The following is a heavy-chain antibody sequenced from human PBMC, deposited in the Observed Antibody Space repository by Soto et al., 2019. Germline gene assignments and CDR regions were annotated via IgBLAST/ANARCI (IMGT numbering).Heavy chain of an antibody. CDR2: FDPEIGET. CDR1: GYTLTELS. J-gene: IGHJ3*02. Sequence: ASVKVSCKVSGYTLTELSTHWLRQAPGKGLEWMGTFDPEIGETVYAQKFQERVTITRDMSTSTAYMELNSLRSEDTAVYYCAAGTKTMTTEPQGDIWGQGTMVTVSS. V-gene: IGHV1-24*01. D-gene: IGHD4-17*01. CDR3: AAGTKTMTTEPQGDI.